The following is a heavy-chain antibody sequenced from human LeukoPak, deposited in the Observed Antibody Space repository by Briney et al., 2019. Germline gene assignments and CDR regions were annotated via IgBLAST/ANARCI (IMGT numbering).Heavy chain of an antibody. J-gene: IGHJ4*02. D-gene: IGHD3-9*01. V-gene: IGHV3-30-3*01. CDR2: ISNDGTEK. Sequence: GGSLRLSCTASEFTFNNYGMHWVRQAPGKGLEWVAVISNDGTEKYYADSVKGRFTISRDNPENTLYLQLNSLRPDDTGVYYCARVRVILTTMASFSCWGLGTLVTVSS. CDR1: EFTFNNYG. CDR3: ARVRVILTTMASFSC.